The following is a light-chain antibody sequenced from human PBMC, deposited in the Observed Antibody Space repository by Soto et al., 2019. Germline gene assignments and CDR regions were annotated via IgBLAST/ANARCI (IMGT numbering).Light chain of an antibody. CDR1: QSVSYN. CDR3: QQYKNWPPLT. V-gene: IGKV3-15*01. J-gene: IGKJ4*01. Sequence: EIVMTQSPATLSVSPGETATLSCRASQSVSYNLAWYQQKPGQGARLLIYGAFTRATGIPARFSGSGSGTDFTLTIGSLQSEDFAVYYCQQYKNWPPLTFGGGTKVEIK. CDR2: GAF.